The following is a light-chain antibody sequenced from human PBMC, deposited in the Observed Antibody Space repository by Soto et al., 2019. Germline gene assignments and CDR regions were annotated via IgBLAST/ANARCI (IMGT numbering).Light chain of an antibody. V-gene: IGLV2-14*01. Sequence: ALTQPASVSGSPGQSITISCTGTSSDVGGYNYVSWYQQHPGKAPKLMIYEVSNRPSGVSNRFSGSKSGNTASLTISGLQAEDEADYYCSSYTSSSTHYVFGTGTKV. CDR2: EVS. CDR1: SSDVGGYNY. J-gene: IGLJ1*01. CDR3: SSYTSSSTHYV.